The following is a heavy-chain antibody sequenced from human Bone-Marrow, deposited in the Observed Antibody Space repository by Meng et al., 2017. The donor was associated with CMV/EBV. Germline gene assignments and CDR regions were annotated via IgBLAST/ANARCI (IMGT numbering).Heavy chain of an antibody. CDR2: IFYSGST. CDR3: ARVNSSGWTYYFDY. Sequence: SETLSLTCTVSGGSIRSSSYYWGWIRQPPGKGLEWIGSIFYSGSTYYSPSLKSRVTISVDTSKNQFSLKLSSVTAADTAVYYCARVNSSGWTYYFDYWGQGPLVTVSS. CDR1: GGSIRSSSYY. D-gene: IGHD6-19*01. V-gene: IGHV4-39*07. J-gene: IGHJ4*02.